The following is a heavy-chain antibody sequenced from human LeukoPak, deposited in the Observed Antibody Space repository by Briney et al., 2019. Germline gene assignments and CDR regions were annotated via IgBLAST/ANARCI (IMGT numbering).Heavy chain of an antibody. Sequence: TSETLSLTCTVSGYSISSGYYWGWIRQPPGKGLEWIGSIYHSGSTYYNPSLKSRVTISVDTSKNQFSLKLSSVTAADTAVYYCARLWLNWGQGTLVTVSS. D-gene: IGHD2-21*01. CDR1: GYSISSGYY. V-gene: IGHV4-38-2*02. CDR3: ARLWLN. CDR2: IYHSGST. J-gene: IGHJ4*02.